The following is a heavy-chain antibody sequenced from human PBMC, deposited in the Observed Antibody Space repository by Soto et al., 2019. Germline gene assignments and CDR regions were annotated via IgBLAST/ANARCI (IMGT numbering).Heavy chain of an antibody. D-gene: IGHD3-16*01. J-gene: IGHJ4*02. CDR2: ISDYNGNT. Sequence: QVQLVQSGAEVKKPGASVKVSCKASGYTFTNFGISWVRQAPGQGLEWMGWISDYNGNTNYAQNFQGRVSMTTDTSMSTAYLELRSLRSDETAVYYCARGGTPIAYWGQGALVTVSS. CDR3: ARGGTPIAY. CDR1: GYTFTNFG. V-gene: IGHV1-18*01.